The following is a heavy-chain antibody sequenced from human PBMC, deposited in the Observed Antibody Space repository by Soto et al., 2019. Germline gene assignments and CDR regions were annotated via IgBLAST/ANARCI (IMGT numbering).Heavy chain of an antibody. V-gene: IGHV3-15*01. D-gene: IGHD2-21*01. CDR1: GFAFSDAW. Sequence: GGSLRLSCATSGFAFSDAWMGWVRQAPGKGLEWVGRIKSRGSGGTTDYAAPVKGRFTISRDDSKRTVYLQMNSLELEDTAVYSCSWSDCYCFGSWGQGTLVTVSS. CDR2: IKSRGSGGTT. CDR3: SWSDCYCFGS. J-gene: IGHJ5*01.